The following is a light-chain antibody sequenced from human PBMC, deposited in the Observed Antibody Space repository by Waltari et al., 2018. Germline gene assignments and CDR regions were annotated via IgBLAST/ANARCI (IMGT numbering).Light chain of an antibody. J-gene: IGKJ5*01. V-gene: IGKV2-30*01. CDR3: MQATHWPIT. Sequence: EVVLTQYPLSLHVTLGQPAYFSCRSVAGLVYTEGLTYLNWFHQRPGQSPRRLLYQVSTRDSGGPDRVTGYGAGTDVTLRNSRVQLEDVGIYFCMQATHWPITFGQGTRLEIK. CDR1: AGLVYTEGLTY. CDR2: QVS.